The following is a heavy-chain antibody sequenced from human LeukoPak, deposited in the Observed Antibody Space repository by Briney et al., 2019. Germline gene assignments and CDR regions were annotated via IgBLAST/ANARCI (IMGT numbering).Heavy chain of an antibody. J-gene: IGHJ4*02. CDR1: GGTFSSYA. V-gene: IGHV1-69*13. CDR3: ASGMLRFLEWLLNFDY. CDR2: IIPIFGTA. Sequence: SVKVSCTASGGTFSSYAISWVRQAPGQGLEWMGGIIPIFGTANYAQKFQGRVTITADESTSTAYMELSSLRSEDTAVYYCASGMLRFLEWLLNFDYRGQGTLVTVSS. D-gene: IGHD3-3*01.